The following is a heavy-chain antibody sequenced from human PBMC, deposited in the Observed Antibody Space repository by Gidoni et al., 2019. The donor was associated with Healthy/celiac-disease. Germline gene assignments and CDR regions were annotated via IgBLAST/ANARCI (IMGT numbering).Heavy chain of an antibody. D-gene: IGHD2-2*02. V-gene: IGHV3-21*01. CDR2: ISSSSSYI. CDR3: ARDACSSTSCYTGY. CDR1: GFTFSSYS. J-gene: IGHJ4*02. Sequence: EVQLVESGGGLVKPGGSLRLSCAASGFTFSSYSMNWVRQAPGKGLEWVSSISSSSSYIYYADSLKGRFTISRDNAKNSLYLQMNSLRAEDTAVYYCARDACSSTSCYTGYWGQGTLVTVSS.